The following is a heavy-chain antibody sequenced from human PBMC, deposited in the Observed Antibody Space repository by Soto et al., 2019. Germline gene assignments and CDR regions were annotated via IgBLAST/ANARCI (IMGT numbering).Heavy chain of an antibody. CDR3: MLGSGWKDFDY. D-gene: IGHD3-22*01. CDR1: GGSISGSSYY. CDR2: IYYSGST. J-gene: IGHJ4*02. V-gene: IGHV4-39*01. Sequence: QLQLQESGPGLVKPSETLSLTCTVSGGSISGSSYYWGWIRQPPGKGLEWIGNIYYSGSTYYNPSLKRRVTISVDTSKNQCSLKLSSVTAADTAVYYCMLGSGWKDFDYWGQGTLVTVSS.